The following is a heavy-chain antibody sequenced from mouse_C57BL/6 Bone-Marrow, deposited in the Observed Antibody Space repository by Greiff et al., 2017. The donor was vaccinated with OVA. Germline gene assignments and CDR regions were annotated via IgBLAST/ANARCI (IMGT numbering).Heavy chain of an antibody. Sequence: EVKVVESGGDLVKPGGSLKLSCAASGFTFSSYGMSWVRQTPDKRLEWVATISSGGSYTYYPDSVKGRFTIARDNAKNTLYLQMSSLKSEDTAVYYCAGPDGYRYAMDYWGQGTSVTVSS. CDR3: AGPDGYRYAMDY. CDR1: GFTFSSYG. V-gene: IGHV5-6*01. CDR2: ISSGGSYT. J-gene: IGHJ4*01. D-gene: IGHD2-3*01.